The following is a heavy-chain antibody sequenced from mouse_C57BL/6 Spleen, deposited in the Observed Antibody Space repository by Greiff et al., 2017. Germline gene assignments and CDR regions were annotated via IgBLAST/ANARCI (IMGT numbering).Heavy chain of an antibody. CDR3: ARGITTVVAPYAMDY. Sequence: QVQLQQPGTELVKPGASVKLSCKASGYTFTSYWMHWVKQRPGQGLEWIGNINPSNGGTNYNEKFKSKATLSVDKSSSTAYMQLSSLTSEDSAVYYCARGITTVVAPYAMDYWGQGTSVTGSS. CDR2: INPSNGGT. CDR1: GYTFTSYW. J-gene: IGHJ4*01. V-gene: IGHV1-53*01. D-gene: IGHD1-1*01.